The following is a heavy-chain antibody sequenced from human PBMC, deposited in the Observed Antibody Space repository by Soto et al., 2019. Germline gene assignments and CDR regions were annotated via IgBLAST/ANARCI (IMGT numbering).Heavy chain of an antibody. V-gene: IGHV3-30*18. CDR2: ISYDGSNK. CDR1: GFTFSSYG. CDR3: SKVGSIAAAGRRGDYYYYYGMDV. J-gene: IGHJ6*02. Sequence: GGSLRLSCAASGFTFSSYGMHWVRQAPGKGLEWVAVISYDGSNKYYADSVKGRFTISRDNSKNTLYLQMNSLRAEDTAVYYCSKVGSIAAAGRRGDYYYYYGMDVWGQGTTVTVSS. D-gene: IGHD6-13*01.